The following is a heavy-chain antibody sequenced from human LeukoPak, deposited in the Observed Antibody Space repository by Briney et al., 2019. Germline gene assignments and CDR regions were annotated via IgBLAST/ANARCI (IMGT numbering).Heavy chain of an antibody. CDR1: GFTFSSYA. V-gene: IGHV3-23*01. Sequence: GGSLRLSCAASGFTFSSYAMNWVRQAPGKGLEWVSAISGSGGSTYYADSVKGRFTISRDNSKNTLYLQMNSLRAEDSAVYYCAKVVDYGDYYYYYMDVWGKGTTVTVSS. J-gene: IGHJ6*03. D-gene: IGHD4-17*01. CDR2: ISGSGGST. CDR3: AKVVDYGDYYYYYMDV.